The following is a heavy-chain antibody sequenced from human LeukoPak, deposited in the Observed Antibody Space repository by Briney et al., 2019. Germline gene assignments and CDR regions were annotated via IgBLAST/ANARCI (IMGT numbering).Heavy chain of an antibody. CDR2: INHSGST. V-gene: IGHV4-34*01. J-gene: IGHJ4*02. CDR3: ARGRGVYSSGWSHYFDY. CDR1: GGSFSGYY. D-gene: IGHD6-19*01. Sequence: SETLSLTCAVYGGSFSGYYWSWIRQPPGKGLEWIGEINHSGSTNYNPSLKSRVTISVDTSKNQFSLKLSSVTAADTAVYYCARGRGVYSSGWSHYFDYWGQGTLVTVSS.